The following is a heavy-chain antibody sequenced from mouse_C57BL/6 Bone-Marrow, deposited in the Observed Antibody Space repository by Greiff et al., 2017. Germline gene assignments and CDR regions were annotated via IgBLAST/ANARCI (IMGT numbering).Heavy chain of an antibody. CDR1: GYTFTDYY. CDR3: ARLVTTGGDYFDY. Sequence: VKLVESGAELVRPGASVKLSCKASGYTFTDYYINWVKQRPGQGLEWIARIYPGSGNTYYNEKFKGKATLTAEKSSSTAYMQLSSLTSEDSAVYFCARLVTTGGDYFDYWGQGTTLTVSS. J-gene: IGHJ2*01. V-gene: IGHV1-76*01. CDR2: IYPGSGNT. D-gene: IGHD2-2*01.